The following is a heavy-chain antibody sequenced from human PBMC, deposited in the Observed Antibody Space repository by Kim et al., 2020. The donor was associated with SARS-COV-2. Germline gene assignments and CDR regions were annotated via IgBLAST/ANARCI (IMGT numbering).Heavy chain of an antibody. D-gene: IGHD1-7*01. CDR1: GFTFIEYW. Sequence: GGSLRLSCVASGFTFIEYWMSWVRQAPGKGLEWVANINEHGSETFYVDSVKDRFTISRDNAKNSLYLQLNSLRAEDTAVYYCARAPAPGTTDYWGQGTLVTVSS. V-gene: IGHV3-7*01. CDR3: ARAPAPGTTDY. J-gene: IGHJ4*02. CDR2: INEHGSET.